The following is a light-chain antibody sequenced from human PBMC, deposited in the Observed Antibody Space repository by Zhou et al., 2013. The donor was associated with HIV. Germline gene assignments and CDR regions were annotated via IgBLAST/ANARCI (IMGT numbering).Light chain of an antibody. V-gene: IGKV3-20*01. Sequence: EIVMTQSPATLSVSPGERATLSCGASQSVSSNLAWYQQKPGQAPRLLIYGASSRATGIPDRFSGSGSGTDFTLTISRLEPEDFAVYYCQQYDNSPLTFGGGTKVEIK. J-gene: IGKJ4*01. CDR1: QSVSSN. CDR2: GAS. CDR3: QQYDNSPLT.